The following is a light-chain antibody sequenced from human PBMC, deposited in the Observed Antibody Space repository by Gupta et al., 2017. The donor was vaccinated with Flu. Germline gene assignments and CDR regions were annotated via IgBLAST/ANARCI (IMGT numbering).Light chain of an antibody. CDR3: QQLDYYPRT. CDR2: DAF. V-gene: IGKV1-9*01. CDR1: QGISSY. Sequence: PCFLSASVGDRVTITCRPSQGISSYLAWYQQKAGKAPKLLIFDAFTLESGVPSRFSGGGSGTEFTLTISSLQPEDFATYYCQQLDYYPRTFGQGTKVDIK. J-gene: IGKJ1*01.